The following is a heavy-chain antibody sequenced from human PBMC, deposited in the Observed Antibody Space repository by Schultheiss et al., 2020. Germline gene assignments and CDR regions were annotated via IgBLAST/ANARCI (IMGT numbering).Heavy chain of an antibody. Sequence: GGSLRLSCKASGYTFTSYDINWVRQATGQGLEWMGWMNPNSGNTGYAQKFQGRVTMTRNTSISTAYMELSSLRSEDTAVYYCASSYGDYPRVGPWYFDLWGRGTLVTVSS. D-gene: IGHD4-17*01. CDR1: GYTFTSYD. CDR2: MNPNSGNT. V-gene: IGHV1-8*01. CDR3: ASSYGDYPRVGPWYFDL. J-gene: IGHJ2*01.